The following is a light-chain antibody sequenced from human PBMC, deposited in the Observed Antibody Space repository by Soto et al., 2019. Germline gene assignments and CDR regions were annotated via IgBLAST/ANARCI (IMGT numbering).Light chain of an antibody. CDR1: QSLNSL. V-gene: IGKV1-5*01. Sequence: QSPSTLSASVGDRVTITCRASQSLNSLLAWYQQKPGRAPKLLIYDASTLESGVPSRFSGSGSGTEFTLTISSLQTDDFATYYCQQYNSYSSWTFGQGTKVDIK. CDR3: QQYNSYSSWT. J-gene: IGKJ1*01. CDR2: DAS.